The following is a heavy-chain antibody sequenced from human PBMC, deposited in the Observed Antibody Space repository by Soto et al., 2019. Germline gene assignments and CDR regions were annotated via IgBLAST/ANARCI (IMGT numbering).Heavy chain of an antibody. V-gene: IGHV3-23*01. CDR3: AKDRAATPYYFDY. Sequence: EVQLLESGGGLVQPGGSLRLSCAASGFTFSSYAMSWVRQAPGNGLEWVSAISGSGGSTYYADSVKGRFTISRDNSKNTLYLQMNSLRAEDTAVYYCAKDRAATPYYFDYWGQGTLVTVSS. D-gene: IGHD2-15*01. J-gene: IGHJ4*02. CDR2: ISGSGGST. CDR1: GFTFSSYA.